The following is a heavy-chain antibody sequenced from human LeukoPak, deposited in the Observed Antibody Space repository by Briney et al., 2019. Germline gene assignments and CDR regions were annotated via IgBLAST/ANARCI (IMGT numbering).Heavy chain of an antibody. CDR2: IYHSGST. CDR3: ARGLHSRLYDSSGYYPY. Sequence: PSETLSLTCTVSGYSISSGYYWGWIRQPPGKGLEWIGSIYHSGSTYYNPSLKSRVTISVDTSKNQFSLKLSSVTAADTAIYYCARGLHSRLYDSSGYYPYWGQGTLVTVSS. D-gene: IGHD3-22*01. CDR1: GYSISSGYY. V-gene: IGHV4-38-2*02. J-gene: IGHJ4*02.